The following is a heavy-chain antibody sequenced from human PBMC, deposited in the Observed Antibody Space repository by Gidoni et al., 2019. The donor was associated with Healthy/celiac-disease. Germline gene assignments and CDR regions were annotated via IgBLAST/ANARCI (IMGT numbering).Heavy chain of an antibody. CDR3: ARLVVPAAHYYYYGMDV. CDR1: GFTFSSYS. D-gene: IGHD2-2*01. Sequence: EVQLVESGGGLVKPGGSLRLSCAASGFTFSSYSMNWVRQAPGKGLEWVLSISSSSSYIYYADSVKGRFTISRDNAKNSRYLQMNSLRAEDTAVYYCARLVVPAAHYYYYGMDVWGQGTTVTVSS. J-gene: IGHJ6*02. CDR2: ISSSSSYI. V-gene: IGHV3-21*01.